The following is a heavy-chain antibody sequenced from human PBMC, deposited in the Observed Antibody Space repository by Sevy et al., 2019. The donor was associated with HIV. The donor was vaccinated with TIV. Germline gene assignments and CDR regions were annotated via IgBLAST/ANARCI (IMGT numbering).Heavy chain of an antibody. D-gene: IGHD3-22*01. V-gene: IGHV1-24*01. Sequence: ASVKVSCKVSGYTLTQLSMHWVRQAPGKGLEWMGSFDPEDGETLYAQKFQGRVTMTEDTSTNTAYMELRSLRSEDTAVYYCSTTKDFSDSSGSPFDYWGQGTLVTVSS. CDR3: STTKDFSDSSGSPFDY. J-gene: IGHJ4*02. CDR1: GYTLTQLS. CDR2: FDPEDGET.